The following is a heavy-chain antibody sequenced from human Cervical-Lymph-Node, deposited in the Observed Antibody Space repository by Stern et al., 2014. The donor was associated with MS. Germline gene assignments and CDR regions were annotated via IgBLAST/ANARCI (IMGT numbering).Heavy chain of an antibody. J-gene: IGHJ4*02. V-gene: IGHV1-69*01. Sequence: VQLVESGAEVKKPGSSVKVSCKASGGPFNTNVISWVRQAPGQGLEWMGGIIPIFGTALHAQTFQGRVTITANESPHTVSMEMSSLSAEDTAVYYFARAAYSTSSYNYWGQGTLVIVSS. CDR1: GGPFNTNV. CDR2: IIPIFGTA. CDR3: ARAAYSTSSYNY. D-gene: IGHD6-6*01.